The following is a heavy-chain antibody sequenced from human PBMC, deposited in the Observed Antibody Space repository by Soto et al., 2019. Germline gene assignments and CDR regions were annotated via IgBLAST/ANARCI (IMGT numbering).Heavy chain of an antibody. J-gene: IGHJ4*02. Sequence: EVQLVGSGGDLVQPGGSLRLSCVASGFTFSNYWMSWVRQAPGKGLELVANIKQDGSEKYYVGSVKGRFTISRDNAKNSLYLQMNSLRADDTAIYHCARYTYSSSWFDCWGQGTLVTVSS. D-gene: IGHD6-13*01. CDR3: ARYTYSSSWFDC. CDR2: IKQDGSEK. V-gene: IGHV3-7*03. CDR1: GFTFSNYW.